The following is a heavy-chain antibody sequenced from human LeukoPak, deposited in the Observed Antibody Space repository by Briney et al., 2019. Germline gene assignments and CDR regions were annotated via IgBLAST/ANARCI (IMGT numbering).Heavy chain of an antibody. Sequence: PGGSLRLSCAASGFTFISYSMSWAHQAPGKGLEWVSSISSGSSYIYYADSVNGRFTISRDNARNSLYLLMNSLRAEDTAIYYCARDRGSDTSGYEDFDYWGQGTLVTVSS. CDR1: GFTFISYS. CDR3: ARDRGSDTSGYEDFDY. V-gene: IGHV3-21*01. J-gene: IGHJ4*02. CDR2: ISSGSSYI. D-gene: IGHD3-22*01.